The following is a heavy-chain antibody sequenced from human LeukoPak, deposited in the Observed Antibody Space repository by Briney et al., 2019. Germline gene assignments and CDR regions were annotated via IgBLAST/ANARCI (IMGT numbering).Heavy chain of an antibody. CDR3: VREIGEWQQLVGYYYYMDV. J-gene: IGHJ6*03. CDR2: IYTSGST. V-gene: IGHV4-61*09. CDR1: GGSISSSSYY. Sequence: SETLSLTCTVSGGSISSSSYYWSWIRQSAGKGLEWIGHIYTSGSTNYNPSLKSRVTISVDMSKNQFSLRLSSVTAADTAVYYCVREIGEWQQLVGYYYYMDVWGKGTTVTISS. D-gene: IGHD6-13*01.